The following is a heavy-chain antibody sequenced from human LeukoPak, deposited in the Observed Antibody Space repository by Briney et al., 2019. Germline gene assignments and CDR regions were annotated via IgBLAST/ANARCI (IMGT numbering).Heavy chain of an antibody. CDR2: ISGSGGST. V-gene: IGHV3-23*01. D-gene: IGHD3-16*02. CDR1: GFTFSSYA. Sequence: LSGGSLRLSCAASGFTFSSYAMSWVRQAPGKGLEWVSAISGSGGSTYYADSVKGRFTISRDSSKNTLYLQMNSLRAEDTAVYYCAGIYDYVWGSYRAAGYYYYYGMDVWGQGTTVTVSS. CDR3: AGIYDYVWGSYRAAGYYYYYGMDV. J-gene: IGHJ6*02.